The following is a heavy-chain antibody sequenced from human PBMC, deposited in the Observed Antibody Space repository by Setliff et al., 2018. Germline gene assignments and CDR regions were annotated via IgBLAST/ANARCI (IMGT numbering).Heavy chain of an antibody. J-gene: IGHJ4*02. Sequence: PGGSLRLSCAASGLTFSSYAMSWVRQAPGKGLEWVSSISGSGGTKFYADSVKGRFTISRDNSKNTLYLQMNSLRGEDSAVYYCTRGGAHCSGGYCYGANWGQGTLVTVSS. CDR2: ISGSGGTK. CDR1: GLTFSSYA. D-gene: IGHD2-15*01. CDR3: TRGGAHCSGGYCYGAN. V-gene: IGHV3-23*01.